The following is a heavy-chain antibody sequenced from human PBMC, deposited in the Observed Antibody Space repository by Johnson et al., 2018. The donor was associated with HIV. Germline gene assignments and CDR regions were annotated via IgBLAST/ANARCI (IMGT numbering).Heavy chain of an antibody. Sequence: QVHLVESGGGLVQPGGSLRLSCVASGFTFSDYAMHWVRQAPGKGLEWVAVIAYDLRNEFYADSVKGRFTISRDNSKNTLYLQMNSLRAEDTAVYYCARDNTTFGGVIVPIGAFDIWGQGTMVTVSS. CDR3: ARDNTTFGGVIVPIGAFDI. CDR2: IAYDLRNE. J-gene: IGHJ3*02. D-gene: IGHD3-16*02. V-gene: IGHV3-30*04. CDR1: GFTFSDYA.